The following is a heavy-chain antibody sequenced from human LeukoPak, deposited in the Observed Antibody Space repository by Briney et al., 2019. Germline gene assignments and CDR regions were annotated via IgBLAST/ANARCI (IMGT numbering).Heavy chain of an antibody. Sequence: PGGSLRLSCAASGFTFSSYSMNWVRQAPGKGLEWVSSISSSSSYIYYADSVKGRFTISRDNAKNSLYLQMNSLRAEDTAVYYCARSQSKLVRGDFDYWGQGTLVTVSS. V-gene: IGHV3-21*01. D-gene: IGHD3-9*01. CDR1: GFTFSSYS. CDR2: ISSSSSYI. J-gene: IGHJ4*02. CDR3: ARSQSKLVRGDFDY.